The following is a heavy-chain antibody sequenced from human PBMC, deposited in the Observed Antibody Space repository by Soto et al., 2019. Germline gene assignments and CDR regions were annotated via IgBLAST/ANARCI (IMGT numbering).Heavy chain of an antibody. Sequence: QVQLVQPGAEVRKPGASVKVSCKASGDIFTNFDFNWVRQATGQGLEWIGWMRANSGDTGHDQKFQGRVRMTRDTSMSTAYMELSSLRAEDPAVYYCARYIYGQGFQAWGQGTLVCVSS. CDR2: MRANSGDT. D-gene: IGHD3-3*02. CDR3: ARYIYGQGFQA. V-gene: IGHV1-8*01. J-gene: IGHJ5*02. CDR1: GDIFTNFD.